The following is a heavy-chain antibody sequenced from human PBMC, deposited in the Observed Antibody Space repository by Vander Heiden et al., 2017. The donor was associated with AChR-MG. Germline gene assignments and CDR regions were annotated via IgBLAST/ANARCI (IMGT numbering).Heavy chain of an antibody. V-gene: IGHV4-30-2*01. CDR1: GGTIRSGVYS. D-gene: IGHD3-10*01. CDR3: ARDYYGSGSYYRDAFDI. J-gene: IGHJ3*02. Sequence: QLQLQESGSGLVKPSQTLSLTCAVAGGTIRSGVYSWSWIRQPPGKGLEWIGYIYHSGSTYYNPSLKSRVTISVDRSKNQFSLKLSSVTAADTAVYYCARDYYGSGSYYRDAFDIWGQGTMVTVSS. CDR2: IYHSGST.